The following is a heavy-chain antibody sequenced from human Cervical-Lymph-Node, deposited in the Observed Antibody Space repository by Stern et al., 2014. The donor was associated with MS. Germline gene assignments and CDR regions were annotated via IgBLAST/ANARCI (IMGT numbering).Heavy chain of an antibody. J-gene: IGHJ4*02. CDR2: ISYDGSNA. V-gene: IGHV3-30*18. D-gene: IGHD3-22*01. Sequence: VQLGESGGIVVQPGRSLRLSCVASGFSFSSYGMHWVRQAPGKGLEWVAVISYDGSNAYYADSVKGRFTISRDNSKNTLYLQLNSLRAEDTAVYFCAKDRGMIVVVTYSLDSWGQGTLVTVSS. CDR1: GFSFSSYG. CDR3: AKDRGMIVVVTYSLDS.